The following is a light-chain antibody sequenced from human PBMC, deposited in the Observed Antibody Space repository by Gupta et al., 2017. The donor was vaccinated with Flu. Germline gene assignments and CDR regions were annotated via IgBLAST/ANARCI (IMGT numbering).Light chain of an antibody. CDR3: SSYSASNKDVV. CDR2: EVS. Sequence: VTISCTGTSSDVGGYNYVSWYQQHPGKAPKLMIYEVSKRPSGVPDRFSGSKSGNTASLTVSGLQAEDEADYYCSSYSASNKDVVFGGGTKLTVL. CDR1: SSDVGGYNY. V-gene: IGLV2-8*01. J-gene: IGLJ2*01.